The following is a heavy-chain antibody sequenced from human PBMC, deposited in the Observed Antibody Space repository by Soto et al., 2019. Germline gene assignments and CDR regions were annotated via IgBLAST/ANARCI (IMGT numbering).Heavy chain of an antibody. D-gene: IGHD4-17*01. CDR3: AKDMKWGGMTTIHYFDS. CDR2: ISSNSETT. CDR1: GFIADDYA. J-gene: IGHJ4*02. V-gene: IGHV3-9*02. Sequence: EMQLVESGGGLVQPGRSLRLSCVGSGFIADDYAMQWVRQPPGKGLEWVSGISSNSETTNYADSVKGRFTISRDNAKNSLFLQMNSLRPEDTALYYCAKDMKWGGMTTIHYFDSWGQATLVTVSS.